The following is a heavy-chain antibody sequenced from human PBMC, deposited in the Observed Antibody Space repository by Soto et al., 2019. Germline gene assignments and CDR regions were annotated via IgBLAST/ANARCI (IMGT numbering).Heavy chain of an antibody. J-gene: IGHJ5*02. CDR1: GGSISSGGYY. CDR3: ARRGIVVVPAAIDGAWFDP. CDR2: IYYSGST. V-gene: IGHV4-31*03. D-gene: IGHD2-2*01. Sequence: QVQLQESGPGLVKPSQTLSLTCTVSGGSISSGGYYWSWIRQHSGKGLEWIGYIYYSGSTYYNPSLKSRVTISVDTSKNQFSLKLSSVTAADTAVYYCARRGIVVVPAAIDGAWFDPWGQGTLVTVSS.